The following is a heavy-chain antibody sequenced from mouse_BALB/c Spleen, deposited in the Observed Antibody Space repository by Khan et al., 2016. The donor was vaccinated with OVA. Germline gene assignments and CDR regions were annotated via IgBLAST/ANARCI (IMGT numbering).Heavy chain of an antibody. V-gene: IGHV1-4*01. J-gene: IGHJ3*01. CDR3: ARSLAATEAY. Sequence: QVRLQQSGAELARPGASVKMSCKASGYTFTSYTMHWVKQRPGQGLEWIGYINPSSGYTNYNQNFKDKATLTADKSSSTAYMQLSSLTSEDSAVYYCARSLAATEAYWGQGTLVTVSA. D-gene: IGHD1-1*01. CDR2: INPSSGYT. CDR1: GYTFTSYT.